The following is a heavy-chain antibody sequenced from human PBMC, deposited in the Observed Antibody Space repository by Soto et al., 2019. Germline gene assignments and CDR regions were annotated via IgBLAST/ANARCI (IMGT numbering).Heavy chain of an antibody. Sequence: PSETLSLTCTVSGGSISSDNYWSWIRQPPGKGLEWIGHIYYSGNTDYNPSLKSRLAISIDTSKNQFSPKLSSVTAADTAVYFCAREGGESADGLYYFDPWGQGSLVTVS. CDR2: IYYSGNT. J-gene: IGHJ4*02. CDR1: GGSISSDNY. CDR3: AREGGESADGLYYFDP. D-gene: IGHD3-16*01. V-gene: IGHV4-30-4*01.